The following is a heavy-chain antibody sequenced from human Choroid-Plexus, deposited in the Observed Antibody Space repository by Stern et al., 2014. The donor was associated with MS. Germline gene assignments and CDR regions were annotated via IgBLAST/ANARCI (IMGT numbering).Heavy chain of an antibody. J-gene: IGHJ5*02. CDR2: IYTSGGT. CDR1: GGSITSGRYY. CDR3: ARADYYVSGTPLNH. V-gene: IGHV4-61*02. Sequence: QVQLQESGPGLVRPSQTLSLTCTVSGGSITSGRYYWTWLRQTAGKGLVWIGRIYTSGGTNYNPTLESRVTISMDTSSNHFSLQLSSVTVAETAVYFCARADYYVSGTPLNHWGQGTLVAV. D-gene: IGHD3-10*01.